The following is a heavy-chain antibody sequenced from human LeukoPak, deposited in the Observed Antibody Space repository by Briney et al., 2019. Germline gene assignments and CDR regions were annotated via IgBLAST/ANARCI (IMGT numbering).Heavy chain of an antibody. CDR2: TYHSGST. CDR1: GYSISSGYH. Sequence: SETLSLTCTVSGYSISSGYHWGWIRQPPGKGLEWIGSTYHSGSTYYNPSLKSRVTISVDTSKNQFSLKLSSVTAADTAVYYCARDTTKITIFGVVIIPFDYWGQGTLVTVPS. CDR3: ARDTTKITIFGVVIIPFDY. V-gene: IGHV4-38-2*02. D-gene: IGHD3-3*01. J-gene: IGHJ4*02.